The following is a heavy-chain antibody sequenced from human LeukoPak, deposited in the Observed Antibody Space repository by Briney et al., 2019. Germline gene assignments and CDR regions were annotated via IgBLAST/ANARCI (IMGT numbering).Heavy chain of an antibody. Sequence: GGSLRLSCAASGFTFSSYWMHWVRQAPGKGLVWVSRINTDGSSTSYADSVKGRFTISRDNAKNRLYVQMNSLRAEDTAVYYCARDLTGAVFDFWGQGTLVTVSS. CDR3: ARDLTGAVFDF. V-gene: IGHV3-74*01. CDR2: INTDGSST. J-gene: IGHJ4*02. CDR1: GFTFSSYW. D-gene: IGHD1-26*01.